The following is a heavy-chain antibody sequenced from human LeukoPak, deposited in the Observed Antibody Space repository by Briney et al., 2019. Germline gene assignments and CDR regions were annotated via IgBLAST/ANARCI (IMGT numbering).Heavy chain of an antibody. CDR2: ISAYNGNT. CDR3: ARNVRGSGSYYFDY. V-gene: IGHV1-18*01. D-gene: IGHD3-10*01. J-gene: IGHJ4*02. CDR1: GYTFTSYG. Sequence: ASVKVSCKASGYTFTSYGIGWVRQAPGQGLEWMGWISAYNGNTNYAQKLQGRVTMTTDTSTSTAYMELRSLRSDDTAVYYCARNVRGSGSYYFDYWGRGTLVTVSS.